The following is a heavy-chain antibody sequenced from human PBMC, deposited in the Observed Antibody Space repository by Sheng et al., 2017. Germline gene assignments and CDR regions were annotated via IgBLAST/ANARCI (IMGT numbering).Heavy chain of an antibody. D-gene: IGHD4-17*01. CDR2: IIPIFGTA. Sequence: QVQLVQSGAEVKKPGSSVKVSCKASGGTFSSYAISWVRQAPGQGLEWMGGIIPIFGTANYAQKFQGRVTITTDESTSTAYMELSSLRSEDTAVYYCARVVMTTVTSGAYWFDPWGQGTLVTVSS. J-gene: IGHJ5*02. CDR3: ARVVMTTVTSGAYWFDP. CDR1: GGTFSSYA. V-gene: IGHV1-69*05.